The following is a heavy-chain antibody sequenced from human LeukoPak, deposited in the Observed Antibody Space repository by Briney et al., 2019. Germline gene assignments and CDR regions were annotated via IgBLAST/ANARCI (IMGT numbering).Heavy chain of an antibody. J-gene: IGHJ5*02. CDR3: AKDTAHADYGGNSGPWFDP. CDR1: GFTFDGYA. CDR2: ISWNSGSI. D-gene: IGHD4-23*01. Sequence: GGSLRLSCAASGFTFDGYAMHWVRQAPGKGLEWVSGISWNSGSIGYADSVKGRFTISRDNAKNSLYLQMNSLRAEDTALYYCAKDTAHADYGGNSGPWFDPWGQGTLVTVSS. V-gene: IGHV3-9*01.